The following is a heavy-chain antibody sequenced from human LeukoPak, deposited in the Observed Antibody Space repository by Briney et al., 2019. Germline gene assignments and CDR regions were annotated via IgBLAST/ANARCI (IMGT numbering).Heavy chain of an antibody. Sequence: PGGSLRLSCAASGFTFSSYGMHWVRQAPGKGLEWVAVISYDGSNKYYADSVKGRFTISRDNSKNTLYLQMNSLRAEDTAVYYCAKLAIFGVLTRDYWGQGTLVTVSS. V-gene: IGHV3-30*18. D-gene: IGHD3-3*01. CDR2: ISYDGSNK. J-gene: IGHJ4*02. CDR3: AKLAIFGVLTRDY. CDR1: GFTFSSYG.